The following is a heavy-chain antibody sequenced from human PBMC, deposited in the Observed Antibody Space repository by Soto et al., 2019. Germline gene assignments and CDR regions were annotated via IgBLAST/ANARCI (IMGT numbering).Heavy chain of an antibody. CDR3: AKVAPFILGSPF. V-gene: IGHV3-48*03. CDR1: GFTFSSYE. CDR2: ISRSGSPI. D-gene: IGHD2-8*02. J-gene: IGHJ4*02. Sequence: GRSLRLSCAASGFTFSSYEMNCVRHAPWKGLEWDSYISRSGSPIYYADSVKGRFTISRDNAKNSLYLQMNSLRAEDTAVYYCAKVAPFILGSPFWAQGTLVTVSP.